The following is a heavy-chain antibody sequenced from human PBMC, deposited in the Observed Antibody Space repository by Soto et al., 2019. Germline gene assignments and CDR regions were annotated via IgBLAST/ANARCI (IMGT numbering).Heavy chain of an antibody. V-gene: IGHV3-23*01. D-gene: IGHD3-10*01. CDR2: ISGSGGST. CDR1: GFTFSSYA. J-gene: IGHJ6*02. Sequence: GGSLRLSCAASGFTFSSYAMSWARQAPEKGLERVSAISGSGGSTYYADSVKGRFTNSRDNSKNTLYLQMNSLRAEDTAVYYCAKDRAQVLLWFGELWSYGMDVWGQGTTVTVSS. CDR3: AKDRAQVLLWFGELWSYGMDV.